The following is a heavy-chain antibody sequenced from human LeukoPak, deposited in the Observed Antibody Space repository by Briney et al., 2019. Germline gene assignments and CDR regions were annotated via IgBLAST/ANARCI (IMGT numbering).Heavy chain of an antibody. Sequence: ASVKVSCKASGYTFTTYYMHWVRQAPGQGLEWMGIINPRSGSTDYAHNLRGRVTMTRDTSTSTVYMELSSLRSEDTAVYYCARASLIATLPAPLDYWGQGTLVTVSS. D-gene: IGHD6-6*01. CDR1: GYTFTTYY. CDR3: ARASLIATLPAPLDY. CDR2: INPRSGST. V-gene: IGHV1-46*04. J-gene: IGHJ4*02.